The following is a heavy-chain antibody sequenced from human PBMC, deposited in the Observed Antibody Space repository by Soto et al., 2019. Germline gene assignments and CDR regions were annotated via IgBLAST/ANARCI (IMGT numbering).Heavy chain of an antibody. J-gene: IGHJ4*02. Sequence: SETLSLTCTVSGGSISSSSYYWGWIRQPPGKGLEWIGNIFYSGSTYYNPSLKSRVTISVDTSKNQFSLKLSSVTAADTAVYYCASSIRGSYFDYWGQGTLVTVSS. CDR2: IFYSGST. D-gene: IGHD3-16*01. V-gene: IGHV4-39*01. CDR3: ASSIRGSYFDY. CDR1: GGSISSSSYY.